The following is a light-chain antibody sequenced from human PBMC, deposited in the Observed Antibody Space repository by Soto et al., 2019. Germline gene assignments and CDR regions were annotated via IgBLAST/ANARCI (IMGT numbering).Light chain of an antibody. J-gene: IGKJ4*01. CDR1: QSVSSN. V-gene: IGKV3D-15*01. CDR2: GAS. Sequence: EIVMTQSPATLSVSPGERATLSCRASQSVSSNLAWYQQKPGQAPRLLIYGASTRATGIPARFSGGGSGTEFTLTISSLQSEDFAVYYCQQYKNWPPITFGGGTKVDIK. CDR3: QQYKNWPPIT.